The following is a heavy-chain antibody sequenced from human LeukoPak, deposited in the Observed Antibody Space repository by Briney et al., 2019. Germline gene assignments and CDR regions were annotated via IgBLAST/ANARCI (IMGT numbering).Heavy chain of an antibody. CDR3: AKWPSWDKGSYGSGSSRTDY. J-gene: IGHJ4*02. CDR2: IYYTGST. V-gene: IGHV4-39*01. Sequence: TSETLSLTCTVSGGSISSRSYDWGWIRQPPGKGLEWIGNIYYTGSTDYNPSLKSRVTISVDTSKKQFSLKLSSVTAADTAVYYCAKWPSWDKGSYGSGSSRTDYWGQGTLVTVSS. CDR1: GGSISSRSYD. D-gene: IGHD3-10*01.